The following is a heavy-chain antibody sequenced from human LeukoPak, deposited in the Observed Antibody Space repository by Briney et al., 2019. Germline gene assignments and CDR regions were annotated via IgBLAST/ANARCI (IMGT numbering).Heavy chain of an antibody. D-gene: IGHD4-17*01. CDR2: ISAYNGDT. CDR1: GYTFTSYG. J-gene: IGHJ4*02. Sequence: ASVKVSCKASGYTFTSYGISWVRQAPGQGLEWMGWISAYNGDTNYAQKLQGRVTMTTDTSTSTAYMELRSLRSDDTAVYYCASISYGDYSFDYWGQGTLVTVSS. V-gene: IGHV1-18*01. CDR3: ASISYGDYSFDY.